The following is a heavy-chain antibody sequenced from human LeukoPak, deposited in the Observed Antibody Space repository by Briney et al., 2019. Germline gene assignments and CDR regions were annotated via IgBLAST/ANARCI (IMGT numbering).Heavy chain of an antibody. CDR3: ARGRGAVAGSGVEY. J-gene: IGHJ4*02. CDR1: GFTFSSYA. D-gene: IGHD6-19*01. V-gene: IGHV3-23*01. CDR2: ISGSGGST. Sequence: GGSLRLSCAASGFTFSSYAMSWVRQAPGKGLEWVSAISGSGGSTYYADSVKGRFTISRDNSKNTLYLQMNSLRAEDTAVYYCARGRGAVAGSGVEYWGQGTLVTVSS.